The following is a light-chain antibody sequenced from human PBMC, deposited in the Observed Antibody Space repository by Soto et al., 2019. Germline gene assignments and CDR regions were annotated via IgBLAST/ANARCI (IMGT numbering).Light chain of an antibody. CDR3: EQFNRFPST. CDR2: AAS. V-gene: IGKV1-9*01. CDR1: QGISSH. J-gene: IGKJ5*01. Sequence: ILLTQSPSTLSASVGDRVTITCRASQGISSHLSLYHQKSGKSPNLLIYAASTWQTWVPSRFSGGGSGTDFTLTLSSLQSKYFTTYYCEQFNRFPSTFGQGTPMEIK.